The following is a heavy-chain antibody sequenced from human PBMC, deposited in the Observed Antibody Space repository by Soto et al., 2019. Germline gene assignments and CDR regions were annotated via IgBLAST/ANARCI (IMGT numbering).Heavy chain of an antibody. CDR2: ISYDGSNK. CDR1: GFTFSSYA. CDR3: ANAGSYYYYGMDV. J-gene: IGHJ6*02. Sequence: LRLSCAASGFTFSSYAMHWVRQAPGKGLEWVAVISYDGSNKYYADSVKGRFTISRDNSKNTLYLQMNSLRAEDTAVYYCANAGSYYYYGMDVWGQGTTVTVSS. D-gene: IGHD3-10*01. V-gene: IGHV3-30-3*01.